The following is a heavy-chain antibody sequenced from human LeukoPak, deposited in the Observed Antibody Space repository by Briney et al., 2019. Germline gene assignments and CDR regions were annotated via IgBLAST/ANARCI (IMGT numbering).Heavy chain of an antibody. V-gene: IGHV1-24*01. CDR3: ARGYGDYGGVDY. Sequence: ASVKVSCKVSGYTLTELSMHWVRQAPGKGLEWMGGFDPEDGETIYAQKFQGRVTMTEDTSTDTAYMELSSLRSEDTAVYYCARGYGDYGGVDYWGQGTLVTVSS. D-gene: IGHD4-17*01. CDR1: GYTLTELS. CDR2: FDPEDGET. J-gene: IGHJ4*02.